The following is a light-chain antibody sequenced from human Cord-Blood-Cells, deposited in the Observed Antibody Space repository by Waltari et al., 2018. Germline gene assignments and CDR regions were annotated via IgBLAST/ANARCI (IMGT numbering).Light chain of an antibody. Sequence: QSALPQPAPVSGSPGQSITISCTVTSSDVGGYNYVSWYQQHPGKAPNPMIYEVSNRPSGVSNRFSGSKSGNTASLTISGLQAEDEADYYCSSYTSSSTFYVFGTGTKVTVL. V-gene: IGLV2-14*01. CDR3: SSYTSSSTFYV. CDR2: EVS. CDR1: SSDVGGYNY. J-gene: IGLJ1*01.